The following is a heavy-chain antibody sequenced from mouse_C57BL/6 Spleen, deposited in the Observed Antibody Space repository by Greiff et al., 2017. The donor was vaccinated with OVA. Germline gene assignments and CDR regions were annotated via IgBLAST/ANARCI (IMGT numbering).Heavy chain of an antibody. CDR2: FHPYNDDT. CDR1: GYTFTTYP. Sequence: VKLLESGAELAKPGASVKMSCKASGYTFTTYPIEWIKQNHGKSLEWIGNFHPYNDDTKYNEKFKGKATLTVEKSSSTDYLERSRLTSDDAADYYCARQKAGYFDYWGQGTTLTVSS. CDR3: ARQKAGYFDY. V-gene: IGHV1-47*01. J-gene: IGHJ2*01.